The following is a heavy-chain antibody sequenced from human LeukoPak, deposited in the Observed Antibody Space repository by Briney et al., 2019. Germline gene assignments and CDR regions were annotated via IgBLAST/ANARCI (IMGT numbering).Heavy chain of an antibody. CDR2: IYTSGST. J-gene: IGHJ6*03. CDR3: ATLPRTWGLLSLGYYYYMDV. Sequence: SETLSLTCTVSGGSISGYYWSWIRQPPGKGLEWIGYIYTSGSTNYNPSLKSRVTISVDTSKNQFSLKLSSVTAADTAVYYCATLPRTWGLLSLGYYYYMDVWGKGTTVTVSS. D-gene: IGHD1-26*01. V-gene: IGHV4-4*09. CDR1: GGSISGYY.